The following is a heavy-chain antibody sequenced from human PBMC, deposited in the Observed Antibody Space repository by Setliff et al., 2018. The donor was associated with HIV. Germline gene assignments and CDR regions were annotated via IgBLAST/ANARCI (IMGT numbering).Heavy chain of an antibody. CDR3: ARFTSGWYAHY. J-gene: IGHJ4*02. V-gene: IGHV4-59*01. D-gene: IGHD6-19*01. CDR2: IYYSGGT. CDR1: GASISSYY. Sequence: PSETLSLTCSVSGASISSYYWSWIRQPPGKGLEWIGYIYYSGGTTYNPSLKSRVTISVDTSKNQFSLKLTSVTVADTAVYYCARFTSGWYAHYWGLGTLVTVSS.